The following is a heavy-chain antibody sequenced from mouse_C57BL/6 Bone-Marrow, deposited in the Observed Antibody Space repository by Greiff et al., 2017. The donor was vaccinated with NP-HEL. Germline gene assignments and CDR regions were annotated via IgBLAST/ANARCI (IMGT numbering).Heavy chain of an antibody. J-gene: IGHJ1*03. Sequence: VQLQQSGAELVRPGASVKLSCKASGYTFTDYYINWVKQRPGQGLEWIARIYPGSGNTYYNEKFKGKATLTAEKSSSTTYMQLSSLTSEDSAVDFCARSGLRYWYFDVWGTGTTVTVSS. CDR1: GYTFTDYY. CDR3: ARSGLRYWYFDV. V-gene: IGHV1-76*01. CDR2: IYPGSGNT. D-gene: IGHD1-1*01.